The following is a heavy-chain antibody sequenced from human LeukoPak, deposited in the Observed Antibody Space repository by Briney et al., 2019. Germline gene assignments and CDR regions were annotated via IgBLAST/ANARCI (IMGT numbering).Heavy chain of an antibody. V-gene: IGHV1-69*06. CDR2: IIAIFGTA. CDR1: GYTFTGYY. Sequence: GASVKVSCKASGYTFTGYYMHWVRQAPGQGLEWMGGIIAIFGTANYAQKFQGRVTITADKSTTTAYMELSSLRSEDTAVYYCARVVGQLWSEGSWFDPWGQGTLVTVSS. D-gene: IGHD5-18*01. J-gene: IGHJ5*02. CDR3: ARVVGQLWSEGSWFDP.